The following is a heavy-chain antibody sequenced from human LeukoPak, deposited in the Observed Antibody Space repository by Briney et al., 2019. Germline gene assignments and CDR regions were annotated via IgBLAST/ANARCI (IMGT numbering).Heavy chain of an antibody. D-gene: IGHD3-3*01. J-gene: IGHJ4*02. Sequence: QPGGSLRLSCAASGFTFSSYWMHWVRQAPGKGLVWVSRINSDGSSTSYAGSVKGRFTISRDNAKNTLYLQMNSLRAEDTAVYYCARETYYDSYFDYWGQGTLVTVSS. CDR3: ARETYYDSYFDY. CDR2: INSDGSST. CDR1: GFTFSSYW. V-gene: IGHV3-74*01.